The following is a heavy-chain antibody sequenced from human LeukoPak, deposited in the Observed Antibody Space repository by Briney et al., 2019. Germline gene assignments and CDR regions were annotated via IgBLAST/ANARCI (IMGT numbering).Heavy chain of an antibody. Sequence: ASVKVSCKASGYTFTSYYMHWVRQAPGQGLEWMGIINPSGGSTSYAQKFQGRVTMTRDMSTSTVYMELSSLRSEDTAVYYCARGGDLACGGDCPSFDYRGQGTLVTVSS. CDR1: GYTFTSYY. J-gene: IGHJ4*02. D-gene: IGHD2-21*02. V-gene: IGHV1-46*01. CDR3: ARGGDLACGGDCPSFDY. CDR2: INPSGGST.